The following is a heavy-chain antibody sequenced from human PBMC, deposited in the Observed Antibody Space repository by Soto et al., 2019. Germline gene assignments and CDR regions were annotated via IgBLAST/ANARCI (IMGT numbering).Heavy chain of an antibody. V-gene: IGHV3-30*18. CDR3: VKSLGFCSSSSCSRDYYYYYGMDV. CDR1: GFTFSSYG. CDR2: ISYDGGNK. D-gene: IGHD2-2*01. Sequence: PGGSLRLSCAASGFTFSSYGMHWVRQAPGKGLEWVTLISYDGGNKYYADSVKGRFSISRGNSRNTLYLQMNSLRPEDAAVYYCVKSLGFCSSSSCSRDYYYYYGMDVWGQGTTVTVS. J-gene: IGHJ6*02.